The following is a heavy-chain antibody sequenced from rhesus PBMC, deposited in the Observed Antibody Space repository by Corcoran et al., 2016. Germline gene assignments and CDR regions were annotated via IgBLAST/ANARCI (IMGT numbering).Heavy chain of an antibody. Sequence: QVQLQESGPGVVKPSETLSLTCAVSGGSISDSYRWSWIRQPPWKGLAWIGYIYGSSTNTNYNPSLKSRVTISKDTSKNQFSLKLSSVTAADTAVYYCARDRIYYYFDYWGQGVLVTVSS. CDR3: ARDRIYYYFDY. D-gene: IGHD2-2*01. J-gene: IGHJ4*01. V-gene: IGHV4S10*01. CDR2: IYGSSTNT. CDR1: GGSISDSYR.